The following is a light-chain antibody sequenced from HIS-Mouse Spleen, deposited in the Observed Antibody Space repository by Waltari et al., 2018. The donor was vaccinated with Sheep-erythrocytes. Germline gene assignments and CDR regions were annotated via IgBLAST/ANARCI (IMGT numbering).Light chain of an antibody. V-gene: IGKV3-11*01. Sequence: EIVLTQSPATLSLSPGERATLSCRASQSVSSYLAWYQQKPGQAPRLLIYDASNRATGIPARFSGSGSGTDFTLTISSLEPEDIATYYCQQYDNLLTFGGGTKVEIK. CDR3: QQYDNLLT. CDR1: QSVSSY. J-gene: IGKJ4*01. CDR2: DAS.